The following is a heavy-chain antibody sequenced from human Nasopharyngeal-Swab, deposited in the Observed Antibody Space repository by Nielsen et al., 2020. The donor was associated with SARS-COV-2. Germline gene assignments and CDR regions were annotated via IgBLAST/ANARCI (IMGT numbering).Heavy chain of an antibody. CDR2: ISGSGGST. CDR1: GFTFSPHG. Sequence: GESLKISCAASGFTFSPHGMHWVRQAPGKGLEWVSAISGSGGSTYYADSVKGRFTISRDNSKNTLYLQMNSLRAEDTAVYYCAGGEPAAAGIYWGQGTLVTVSS. D-gene: IGHD6-13*01. V-gene: IGHV3-23*01. CDR3: AGGEPAAAGIY. J-gene: IGHJ4*02.